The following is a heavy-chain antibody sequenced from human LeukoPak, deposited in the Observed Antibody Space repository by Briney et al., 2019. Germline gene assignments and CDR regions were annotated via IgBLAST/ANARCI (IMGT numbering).Heavy chain of an antibody. J-gene: IGHJ4*02. CDR3: ARDSRSSAWGDFDY. V-gene: IGHV1-18*04. CDR1: GYTFSGYF. Sequence: GASVKVSCKASGYTFSGYFLHWVRQAPGQGLEWMGWISAYNGSTNYAQKLQGRVTMTTDTSTSTAYMELRSLRSDDTAVYYCARDSRSSAWGDFDYWGQGTLVTVSS. CDR2: ISAYNGST. D-gene: IGHD6-19*01.